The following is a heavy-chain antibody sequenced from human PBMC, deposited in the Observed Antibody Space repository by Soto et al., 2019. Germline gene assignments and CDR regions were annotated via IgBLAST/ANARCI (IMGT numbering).Heavy chain of an antibody. J-gene: IGHJ4*02. CDR2: IRAHNGET. D-gene: IGHD6-19*01. CDR3: ATALGTSGWFDY. V-gene: IGHV1-18*01. CDR1: ANTSTLYG. Sequence: QVHLVQSGAEVKRPGASVKVSCKASANTSTLYGITWVRQAPGQGLEWMGWIRAHNGETKFARKFQDRVTMTTDPSSSTVFMDLRTLTSDDTAVYYCATALGTSGWFDYWGQGTLVTVPS.